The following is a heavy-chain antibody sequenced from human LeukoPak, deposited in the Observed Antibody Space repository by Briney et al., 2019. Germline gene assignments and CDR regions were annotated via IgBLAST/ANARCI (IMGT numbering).Heavy chain of an antibody. Sequence: GASVKVSCKASGYTFTGYYMHWVRQAPGQGLDWMGWTNPNSGGTNYAQKFQGRVTMTRDTSISTAYMELSRLRSDDTAVYYCARALIVVPAAINHWFDPWGQGTLVTVSS. CDR2: TNPNSGGT. CDR3: ARALIVVPAAINHWFDP. CDR1: GYTFTGYY. D-gene: IGHD2-2*02. J-gene: IGHJ5*02. V-gene: IGHV1-2*02.